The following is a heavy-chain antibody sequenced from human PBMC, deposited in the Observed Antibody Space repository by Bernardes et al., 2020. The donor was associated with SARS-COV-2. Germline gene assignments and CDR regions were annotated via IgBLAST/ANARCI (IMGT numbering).Heavy chain of an antibody. V-gene: IGHV3-64D*06. D-gene: IGHD5-12*01. CDR1: GFTFSTYT. Sequence: GGSLRLSCSASGFTFSTYTLYWVRQSPGKGLQYVSAITGYGDTTYYADSVKGRFTISRDNSENTLYLQMSSLRPDDTAVYYCVKRGGYGSHYYYYGLDVWGQGTTVTVS. CDR3: VKRGGYGSHYYYYGLDV. J-gene: IGHJ6*02. CDR2: ITGYGDTT.